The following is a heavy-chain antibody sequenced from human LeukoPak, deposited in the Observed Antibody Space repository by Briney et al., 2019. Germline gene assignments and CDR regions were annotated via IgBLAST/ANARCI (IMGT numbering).Heavy chain of an antibody. J-gene: IGHJ6*02. V-gene: IGHV3-30*18. CDR3: AKCIQSGYYGSGSYYKDYGMDV. CDR1: RFTFSTYG. Sequence: PGRSLRLSCAASRFTFSTYGMHWVRQAPGKGLEWVAVISYDGSNKYYADSVKGRFTISRDNSKNTLYLQMNSLRVEDTAVYYCAKCIQSGYYGSGSYYKDYGMDVWGQGTTVTVSS. D-gene: IGHD3-10*01. CDR2: ISYDGSNK.